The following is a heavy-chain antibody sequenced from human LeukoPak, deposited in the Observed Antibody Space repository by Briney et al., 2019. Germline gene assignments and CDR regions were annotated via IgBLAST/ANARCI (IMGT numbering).Heavy chain of an antibody. CDR2: IYHIGST. D-gene: IGHD3-10*01. Sequence: SSETLSLTCGVSGYSISRGYHWAWIRQPPGKGLEWIGTIYHIGSTYYTPSLGSRVTISVDTSKNEFSLNLKSVTAADTAVYYCARAGWIITSGIDYWGQGALVTVSS. V-gene: IGHV4-38-2*01. J-gene: IGHJ4*02. CDR3: ARAGWIITSGIDY. CDR1: GYSISRGYH.